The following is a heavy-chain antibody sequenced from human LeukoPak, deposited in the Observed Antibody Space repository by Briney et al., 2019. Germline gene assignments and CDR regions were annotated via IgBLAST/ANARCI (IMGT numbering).Heavy chain of an antibody. D-gene: IGHD2-8*01. CDR1: RFTFSTFW. CDR2: INQDGSKE. CDR3: ARDPDECESPPNY. J-gene: IGHJ4*02. Sequence: GGSLTLLCVACRFTFSTFWRTWLRPAQGKGLVGVANINQDGSKEKYADSLKGRFTIFRDNTRNSVYLQMNRLRADDTAVYYWARDPDECESPPNYWGQGTLVSVSS. V-gene: IGHV3-7*01.